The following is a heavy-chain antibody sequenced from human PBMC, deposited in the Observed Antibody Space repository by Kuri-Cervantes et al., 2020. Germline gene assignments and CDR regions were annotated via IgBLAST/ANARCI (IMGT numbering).Heavy chain of an antibody. CDR3: ARAESKLRYFDWLENYYGMDV. V-gene: IGHV1-18*01. CDR2: ISAYNGNT. D-gene: IGHD3-9*01. Sequence: ASVKVSCKASGYTFTSYGISWERQAPGQGLEWMGWISAYNGNTNYAQKLQGRVTMTTDTSTSTAYMELSSLRSEDTAVYYCARAESKLRYFDWLENYYGMDVWGQGTTVTVSS. J-gene: IGHJ6*02. CDR1: GYTFTSYG.